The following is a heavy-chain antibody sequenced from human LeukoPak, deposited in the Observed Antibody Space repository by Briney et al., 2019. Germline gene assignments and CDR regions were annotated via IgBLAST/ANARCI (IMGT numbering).Heavy chain of an antibody. J-gene: IGHJ4*02. CDR3: ARDSPGLYGDPVFDY. D-gene: IGHD4-17*01. CDR1: GVSISSSSYY. V-gene: IGHV4-39*06. CDR2: IYHSGST. Sequence: SETLSLTCTVSGVSISSSSYYWGWIRQPPGKGLEWIVSIYHSGSTNYHPSLKSRFTMSVDTAKNQFPLKLSSVTAADTAVYYCARDSPGLYGDPVFDYWGQGTLVTVSS.